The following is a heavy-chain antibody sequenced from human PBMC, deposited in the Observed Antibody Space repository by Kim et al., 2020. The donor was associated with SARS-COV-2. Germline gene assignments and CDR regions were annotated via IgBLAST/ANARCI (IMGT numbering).Heavy chain of an antibody. D-gene: IGHD2-21*02. V-gene: IGHV1-58*01. J-gene: IGHJ4*02. CDR3: AAGYCGGDCYFNY. Sequence: YAQKFQERVTITRDMSTSTAYMELSSLRSEDTAVYYWAAGYCGGDCYFNYWGQGTLVTVSS.